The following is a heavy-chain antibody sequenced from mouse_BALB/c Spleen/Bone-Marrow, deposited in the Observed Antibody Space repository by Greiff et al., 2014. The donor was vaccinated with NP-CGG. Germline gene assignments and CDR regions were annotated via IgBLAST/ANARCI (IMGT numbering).Heavy chain of an antibody. D-gene: IGHD2-4*01. V-gene: IGHV1S137*01. J-gene: IGHJ3*01. CDR3: ARDDDYGFAY. Sequence: QVKLQQSGAELVRPGVSVKISCKGSGYTFTDYAMHWVKQSHAKSLEWIGVISTYYGDASYNQKFKGKATMTVDKSSSTAYMELARLTSEDSAIYYCARDDDYGFAYWGQGTLVTVSA. CDR1: GYTFTDYA. CDR2: ISTYYGDA.